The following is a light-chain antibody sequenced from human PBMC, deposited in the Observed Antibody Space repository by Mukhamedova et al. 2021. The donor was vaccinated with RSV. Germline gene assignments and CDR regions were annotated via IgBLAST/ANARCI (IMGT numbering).Light chain of an antibody. CDR3: CSYAGSSTHV. CDR1: SSDVGGYNY. Sequence: TGTSSDVGGYNYVSWYQQHPGKAPKLMIYDVSKRPSGVPDRFSGSKSGNTASLTISGLQAEDEADYYCCSYAGSSTHVFGTGTKV. V-gene: IGLV2-11*01. CDR2: DVS. J-gene: IGLJ1*01.